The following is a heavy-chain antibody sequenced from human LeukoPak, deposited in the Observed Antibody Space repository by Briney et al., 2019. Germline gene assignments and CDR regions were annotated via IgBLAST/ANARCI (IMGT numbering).Heavy chain of an antibody. V-gene: IGHV3-20*04. J-gene: IGHJ4*02. Sequence: PGGSLRLSCAASGFTVSSNYMSWVRQAPGKGLEWVSGINWNGGSTGYADSVKGRFTISRDNAKNSLYLRMNSLRAEDTALYYCARVTSSGWSSYFDYWGQGTLVTVSS. CDR3: ARVTSSGWSSYFDY. D-gene: IGHD6-19*01. CDR1: GFTVSSNY. CDR2: INWNGGST.